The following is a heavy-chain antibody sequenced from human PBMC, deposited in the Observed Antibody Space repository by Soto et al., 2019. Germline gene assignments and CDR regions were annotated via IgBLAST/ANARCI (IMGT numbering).Heavy chain of an antibody. Sequence: GGSLRLSCAASGFTFSSYGMHWVRQAPGKGLEWVAVIWYDGSNKYYADSVKGRFTISRDNSKNTLYLQMNSLRAEDTAVYYCARGSSLPQDPRGFDPWGQGTLVTVSS. CDR3: ARGSSLPQDPRGFDP. D-gene: IGHD2-15*01. V-gene: IGHV3-33*01. CDR1: GFTFSSYG. J-gene: IGHJ5*02. CDR2: IWYDGSNK.